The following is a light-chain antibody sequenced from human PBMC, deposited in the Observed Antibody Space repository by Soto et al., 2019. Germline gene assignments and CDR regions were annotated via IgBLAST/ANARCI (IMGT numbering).Light chain of an antibody. CDR1: QGIGHY. Sequence: DIQITQSPSSLSASVCERFTITCRASQGIGHYLAWYQQKPGKLPNLLIYDASYLQSGVSSRFSGTGSGTEFTLIISSLQPEDVATYYCQKYDSAPWAFGQGTKVDIK. CDR2: DAS. V-gene: IGKV1-27*01. CDR3: QKYDSAPWA. J-gene: IGKJ1*01.